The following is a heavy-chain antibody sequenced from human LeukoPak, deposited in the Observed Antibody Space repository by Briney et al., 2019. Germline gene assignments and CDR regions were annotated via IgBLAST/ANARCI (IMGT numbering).Heavy chain of an antibody. V-gene: IGHV4-30-2*01. CDR3: ARALKVTDAFDI. CDR2: IYHSGST. D-gene: IGHD2-21*02. Sequence: PSQTLSLTCAVSGGSISSGGYSWSWIRQPPGKGLEWIGYIYHSGSTYYNPSLKSRVTISVDRTKNQFSLKLSSVTAADTAVYYCARALKVTDAFDIWGQGTMVTVSS. J-gene: IGHJ3*02. CDR1: GGSISSGGYS.